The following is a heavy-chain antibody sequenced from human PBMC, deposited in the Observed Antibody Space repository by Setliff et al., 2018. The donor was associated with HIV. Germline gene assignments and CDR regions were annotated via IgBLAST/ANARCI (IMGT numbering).Heavy chain of an antibody. CDR2: IYTSGST. CDR1: SGSIHSGSYY. J-gene: IGHJ4*02. D-gene: IGHD5-18*01. V-gene: IGHV4-61*02. CDR3: ARTLRAAAMGYFDY. Sequence: SETLSLTCIVSSGSIHSGSYYWSWIRQPVGKGLEWIGRIYTSGSTDYNPSLKSRVAISVDTSKNHFSLNLTSVTAADTAVYYCARTLRAAAMGYFDYWGQGTQVTVSS.